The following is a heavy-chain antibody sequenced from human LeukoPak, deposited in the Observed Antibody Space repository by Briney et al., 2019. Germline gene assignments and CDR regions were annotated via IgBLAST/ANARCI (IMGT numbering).Heavy chain of an antibody. V-gene: IGHV1-2*02. CDR1: GYIFNGYY. D-gene: IGHD3-10*01. Sequence: GASVKVSCKASGYIFNGYYMHWVRQAPGQGLEWMGWINPNSGGTNYAQKFQGRVTMTRDTSISTAYMELSRLRSDDTAVYYCARVITMVRGVIMGVGYWGQGTLVTVSS. J-gene: IGHJ4*02. CDR3: ARVITMVRGVIMGVGY. CDR2: INPNSGGT.